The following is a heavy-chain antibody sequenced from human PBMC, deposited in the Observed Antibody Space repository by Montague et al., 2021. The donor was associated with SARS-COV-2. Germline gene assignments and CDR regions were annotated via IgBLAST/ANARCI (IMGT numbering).Heavy chain of an antibody. D-gene: IGHD3-10*01. Sequence: SETLSLTCTVSGSPISDSSYYWGFIRRPPGKGLQLIGSLYYSGSTYYDPSLKSLVTIFVDTSRIQFSLKLTSVTAADTAVYFCARHTCYYDSGIFHNGAKGRPNEYDLDVGGKGTTVTVAS. CDR2: LYYSGST. CDR3: ARHTCYYDSGIFHNGAKGRPNEYDLDV. V-gene: IGHV4-39*01. CDR1: GSPISDSSYY. J-gene: IGHJ6*04.